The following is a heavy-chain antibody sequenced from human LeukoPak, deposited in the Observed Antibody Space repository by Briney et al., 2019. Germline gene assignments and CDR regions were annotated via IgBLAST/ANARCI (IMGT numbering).Heavy chain of an antibody. Sequence: SETLSLTCAVYGGSFSGYYWSWIRQPPGKGPEWIGEINHSGSTNYNPSLKSRVTISVDTSKNQFSLKLSSVTAADTAVYYCATEPFNYWGQGTLVTVSS. CDR3: ATEPFNY. J-gene: IGHJ4*02. V-gene: IGHV4-34*01. D-gene: IGHD1-14*01. CDR1: GGSFSGYY. CDR2: INHSGST.